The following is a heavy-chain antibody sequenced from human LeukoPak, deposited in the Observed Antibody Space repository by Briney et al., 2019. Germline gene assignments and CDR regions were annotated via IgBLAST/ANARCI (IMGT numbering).Heavy chain of an antibody. J-gene: IGHJ4*02. CDR2: INHSGST. CDR3: ARLCVRSSGWYGSDY. D-gene: IGHD6-19*01. CDR1: GGSFSGYY. V-gene: IGHV4-34*01. Sequence: PSETLSLTCAVYGGSFSGYYWSWIRQPPGKGLEWIGEINHSGSTNYNPSLKSRVTISVDTSKNQFSLKLSSVTAADTAVYYCARLCVRSSGWYGSDYWGQGTLVTVSS.